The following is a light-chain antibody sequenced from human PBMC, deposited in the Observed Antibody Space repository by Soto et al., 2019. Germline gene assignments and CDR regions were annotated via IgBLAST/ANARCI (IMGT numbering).Light chain of an antibody. Sequence: EIMLKQSPGTLSLSPGERGTLSCRASQSVSSSYLAWYQQKPGQAPRLLIYGASSRATGTPDRFSGSGSGTQFTLTIRRLEPEDFAVYCCQQYGGSPLTFGGGSKVDI. CDR1: QSVSSSY. CDR3: QQYGGSPLT. V-gene: IGKV3-20*01. CDR2: GAS. J-gene: IGKJ4*01.